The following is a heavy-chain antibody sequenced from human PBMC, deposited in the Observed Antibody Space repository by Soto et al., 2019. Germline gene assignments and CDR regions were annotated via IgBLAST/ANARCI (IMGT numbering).Heavy chain of an antibody. D-gene: IGHD1-7*01. Sequence: SETLSLTCTVSGGSISSYYWSWIRQPPGRGLEWIGYIYYSGSTNYNPSLKSRVTISVDASKNQFSLKLSSVTAADTAVYYCARDGGTGTTGSYYYYYYGMDVWGQGTTVTSP. CDR2: IYYSGST. V-gene: IGHV4-59*01. CDR3: ARDGGTGTTGSYYYYYYGMDV. CDR1: GGSISSYY. J-gene: IGHJ6*02.